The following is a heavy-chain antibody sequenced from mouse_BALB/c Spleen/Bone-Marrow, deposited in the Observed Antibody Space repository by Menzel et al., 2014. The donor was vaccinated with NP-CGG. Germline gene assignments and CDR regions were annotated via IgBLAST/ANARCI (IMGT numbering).Heavy chain of an antibody. J-gene: IGHJ4*01. V-gene: IGHV1S127*01. Sequence: VQLQQSGAELVKPGASVKMSCKASGYTFTSYWMHWVKQRPGQGLEWIGTIDPSDSYTIYSQRFKGKATLTVDTSSSTAYMQLSSLTSEDSAVYYCTRRKSPYAMDYWGQGTSVTVPS. D-gene: IGHD6-2*01. CDR3: TRRKSPYAMDY. CDR2: IDPSDSYT. CDR1: GYTFTSYW.